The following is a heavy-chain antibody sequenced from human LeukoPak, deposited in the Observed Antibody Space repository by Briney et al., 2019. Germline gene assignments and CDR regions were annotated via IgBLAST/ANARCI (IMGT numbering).Heavy chain of an antibody. CDR2: ISSNGGIT. J-gene: IGHJ4*02. CDR1: GFTFSNYA. D-gene: IGHD2-15*01. CDR3: VKDKYPVVVAPTLDY. Sequence: GGSLRLSCSASGFTFSNYAMHWLRQAPGKGLEYVSDISSNGGITYYADSVKGRFTVSRDNSKNMLYLQMNSLRAEDTAVYYCVKDKYPVVVAPTLDYWGQGILVTVSS. V-gene: IGHV3-64D*09.